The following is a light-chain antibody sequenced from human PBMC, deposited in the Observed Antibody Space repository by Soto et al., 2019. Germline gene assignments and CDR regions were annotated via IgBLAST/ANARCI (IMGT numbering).Light chain of an antibody. CDR1: SSDVGSYNL. J-gene: IGLJ2*01. CDR3: CSYAGSSTLA. V-gene: IGLV2-23*01. CDR2: EGS. Sequence: QAVVTQPASVSGSPGQSITISCTGTSSDVGSYNLVSWYQQHPGKAPKLMIYEGSKRPSGVSNRFSGSKSGNTASLTISGLQAEYEADYYCCSYAGSSTLAFGGGTKLTVL.